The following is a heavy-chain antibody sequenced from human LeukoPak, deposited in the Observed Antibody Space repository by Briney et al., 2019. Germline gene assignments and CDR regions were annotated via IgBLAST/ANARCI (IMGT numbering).Heavy chain of an antibody. CDR1: GFTFSIYG. J-gene: IGHJ6*02. V-gene: IGHV3-33*01. D-gene: IGHD4-11*01. CDR2: IWYVGSNK. Sequence: GGSLRLSCAASGFTFSIYGMHWVRPAPGKGLEWVAVIWYVGSNKYHADSVKGRCTISRDNSKNTLYLQMNIRRAEETAVYYCARDPGGYSNYGGYYYYYGMDVWGQGTTVTVSS. CDR3: ARDPGGYSNYGGYYYYYGMDV.